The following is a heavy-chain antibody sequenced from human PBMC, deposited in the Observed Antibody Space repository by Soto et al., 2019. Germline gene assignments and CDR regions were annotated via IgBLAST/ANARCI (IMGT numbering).Heavy chain of an antibody. Sequence: SQTLSLTCAISGYSVSSNSAAWNWIRQSPSRGLEWLGRTYYRSKWYNDYAVSVKSRITINPDTSKNQFSLQLSSVAPEDTAVYYCARGGEYYDFWSGYYGYYGMDVWGQGTTVTVSS. CDR2: TYYRSKWYN. V-gene: IGHV6-1*01. D-gene: IGHD3-3*01. CDR1: GYSVSSNSAA. J-gene: IGHJ6*02. CDR3: ARGGEYYDFWSGYYGYYGMDV.